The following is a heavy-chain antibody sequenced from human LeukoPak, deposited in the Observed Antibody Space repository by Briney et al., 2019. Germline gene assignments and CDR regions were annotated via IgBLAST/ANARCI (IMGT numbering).Heavy chain of an antibody. CDR2: ISSSGSTI. CDR3: ARGYCRSHRDYFFDY. Sequence: GGSLRLSCAASGFTFSSYEMNWVRQAPGKGLEWVSYISSSGSTIYYADSVKGRFTISRDNAKNSLYLQMNSLRAEDAAVYHFARGYCRSHRDYFFDYWGQGTLVTVSS. J-gene: IGHJ4*02. CDR1: GFTFSSYE. D-gene: IGHD2-2*01. V-gene: IGHV3-48*03.